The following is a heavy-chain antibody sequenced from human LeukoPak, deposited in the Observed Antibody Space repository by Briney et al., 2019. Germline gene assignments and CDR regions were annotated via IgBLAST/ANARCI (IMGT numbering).Heavy chain of an antibody. J-gene: IGHJ4*02. V-gene: IGHV3-30*02. CDR1: GFTFSSYG. Sequence: GGSLRLSCAASGFTFSSYGMHWVRQAPGKGLEWVAVIWYDGSNKYYADSVKGRFTISRDDSKNTLYLQMNSLRAEDTAVYSCAKELRGYSNFDFWGQGTLVTVSS. D-gene: IGHD2-15*01. CDR3: AKELRGYSNFDF. CDR2: IWYDGSNK.